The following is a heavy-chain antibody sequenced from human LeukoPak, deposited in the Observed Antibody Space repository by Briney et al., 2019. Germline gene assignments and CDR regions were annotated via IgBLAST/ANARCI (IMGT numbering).Heavy chain of an antibody. CDR3: ARVGYSTSGNYYNERGAFDY. J-gene: IGHJ4*02. Sequence: PSETLSLTCTVSGVSLGSSCWTWIRQPPGKGLEWIGYICNSGNINYNPSLKSRVTISIDTSKNQFSLNLSSVTAAETAVYYCARVGYSTSGNYYNERGAFDYWGQGTLVTVSS. D-gene: IGHD3-10*01. CDR2: ICNSGNI. CDR1: GVSLGSSC. V-gene: IGHV4-59*01.